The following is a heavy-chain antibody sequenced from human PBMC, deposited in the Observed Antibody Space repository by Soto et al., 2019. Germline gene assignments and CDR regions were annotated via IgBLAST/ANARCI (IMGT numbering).Heavy chain of an antibody. V-gene: IGHV1-3*01. CDR1: GYPFTSYA. J-gene: IGHJ4*02. D-gene: IGHD3-16*01. CDR2: INAGNGNT. CDR3: AREAQPYYFDY. Sequence: SSVKLSCKSSGYPFTSYAIHWVRQAPGQRLEWMGWINAGNGNTKYSQKFQGRVTITRDTSASTAYMELSSLRSEDTAVYYCAREAQPYYFDYWGQGTLVTVSS.